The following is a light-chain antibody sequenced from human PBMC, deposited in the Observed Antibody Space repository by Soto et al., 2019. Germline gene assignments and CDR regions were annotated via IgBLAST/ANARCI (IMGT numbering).Light chain of an antibody. CDR2: DVN. CDR3: CSYAGTYAFYV. CDR1: MRDVGAYNL. Sequence: QSALTQPASVSGSPGQSITISCAGTMRDVGAYNLVSWYQQHPGRAPQLIIYDVNKRPSGVPDRFSASKSGITASLTISGLQAEDEADYYCCSYAGTYAFYVFGTGTKLTVL. V-gene: IGLV2-11*01. J-gene: IGLJ1*01.